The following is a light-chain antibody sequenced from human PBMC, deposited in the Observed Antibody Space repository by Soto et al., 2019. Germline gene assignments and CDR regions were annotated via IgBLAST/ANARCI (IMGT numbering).Light chain of an antibody. CDR1: QTISSW. Sequence: DIQMTQSPSSLSTSVGDRVTITCRASQTISSWLAWYQQKPGKAPKFLIYDASNLETGVPSKFSGSGSGTDFTFTISSLQPEDIATYYCQQYATLPFGGGTKVDI. CDR2: DAS. V-gene: IGKV1-33*01. J-gene: IGKJ4*01. CDR3: QQYATLP.